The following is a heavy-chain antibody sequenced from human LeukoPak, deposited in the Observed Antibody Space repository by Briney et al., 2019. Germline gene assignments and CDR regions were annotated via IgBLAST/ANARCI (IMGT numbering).Heavy chain of an antibody. CDR3: ATGGYSYGYGSY. CDR1: GGSISSGGYY. Sequence: SETLSLTCTVSGGSISSGGYYWSWIRQHPGKGLEWIGYIYYSGSTYYNPSLKSRVTISVDTSKNQFSLKLSSVTATDTAVYYCATGGYSYGYGSYWGQGTLVTVSS. V-gene: IGHV4-31*03. J-gene: IGHJ4*02. D-gene: IGHD5-18*01. CDR2: IYYSGST.